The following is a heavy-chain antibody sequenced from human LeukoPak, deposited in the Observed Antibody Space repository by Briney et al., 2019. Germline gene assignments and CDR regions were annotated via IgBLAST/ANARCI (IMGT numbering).Heavy chain of an antibody. Sequence: GESLKISCKGSGYSFSRYWIGWVRQMPGKGLEWMGTIYPGDSETRYSPSFRGQVTISADKSINSAYLQWSSLKASDTAMYYCARRGSAAHYHAMDLWGQGTPVTVSS. V-gene: IGHV5-51*01. CDR1: GYSFSRYW. J-gene: IGHJ6*02. D-gene: IGHD2-15*01. CDR3: ARRGSAAHYHAMDL. CDR2: IYPGDSET.